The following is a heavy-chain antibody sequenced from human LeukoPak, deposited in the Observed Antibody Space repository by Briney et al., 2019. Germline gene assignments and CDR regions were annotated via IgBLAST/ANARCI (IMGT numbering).Heavy chain of an antibody. D-gene: IGHD2-2*01. J-gene: IGHJ3*02. CDR3: ARRNVVVPAAMARAFDI. CDR2: IYYSGST. V-gene: IGHV4-39*01. CDR1: GGSISSSSYY. Sequence: SETLSLTCTVSGGSISSSSYYWGWIRQPPAKGLEWIGNIYYSGSTYYNPSLESRVTMSVDMAKNQFSLKLSSVTAADTAVYYCARRNVVVPAAMARAFDIWGQGTMVTVSP.